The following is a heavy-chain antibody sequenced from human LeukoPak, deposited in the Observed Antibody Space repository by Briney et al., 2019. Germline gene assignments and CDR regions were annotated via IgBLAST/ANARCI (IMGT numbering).Heavy chain of an antibody. Sequence: PSETLSLTCAVYGGSFSGYYWSWIRQPPGKGLEWIGEINHSGSTNYNPSLKSRVTISVDTSKNQFSLKLSSVTAADTAVYYCARGRSRGVGSLGGGGDFDYWGQGTLVTVSS. CDR2: INHSGST. J-gene: IGHJ4*02. V-gene: IGHV4-34*01. CDR3: ARGRSRGVGSLGGGGDFDY. D-gene: IGHD1-26*01. CDR1: GGSFSGYY.